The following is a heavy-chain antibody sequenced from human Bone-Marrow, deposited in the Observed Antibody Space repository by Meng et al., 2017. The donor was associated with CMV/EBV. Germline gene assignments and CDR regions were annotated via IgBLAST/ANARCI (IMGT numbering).Heavy chain of an antibody. D-gene: IGHD4-11*01. Sequence: SVKVSCKASGGTFSSYAISWVRQAPGQGLEWMGGIIPIFGTANYAQKFQVRVTITTDESTSTAYMELSSLRSEDTAVYYCARGAYSNYLSHYYYYGMDVWGQGTTVTVSS. J-gene: IGHJ6*02. V-gene: IGHV1-69*05. CDR2: IIPIFGTA. CDR3: ARGAYSNYLSHYYYYGMDV. CDR1: GGTFSSYA.